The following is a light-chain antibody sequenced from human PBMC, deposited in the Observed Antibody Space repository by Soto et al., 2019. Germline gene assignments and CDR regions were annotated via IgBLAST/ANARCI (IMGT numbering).Light chain of an antibody. Sequence: EIVLTQSPGTLSLSPGERATLYCRASQSVPSNFLAWYQQRPGQAPTRLIYDVSRRAAGILDRFSGSGSGTDFNLTISRLEPEDFAVYYCQQYDSSWTFGQGTKVEIK. CDR2: DVS. J-gene: IGKJ1*01. CDR3: QQYDSSWT. CDR1: QSVPSNF. V-gene: IGKV3-20*01.